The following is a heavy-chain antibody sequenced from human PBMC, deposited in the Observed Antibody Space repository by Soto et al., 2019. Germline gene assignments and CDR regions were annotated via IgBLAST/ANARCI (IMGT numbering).Heavy chain of an antibody. J-gene: IGHJ6*02. Sequence: GGSLRLSCAASGFTFSSYGMHWVRQAPGKGLEWVAVISYDGSNKYYADSVKGRFTISRDNSKNTLYLQMNSLRAEDTAVYYCAKEGRTRNYFLLYGMDVWGQGTTVTVSS. CDR1: GFTFSSYG. V-gene: IGHV3-30*18. D-gene: IGHD4-4*01. CDR2: ISYDGSNK. CDR3: AKEGRTRNYFLLYGMDV.